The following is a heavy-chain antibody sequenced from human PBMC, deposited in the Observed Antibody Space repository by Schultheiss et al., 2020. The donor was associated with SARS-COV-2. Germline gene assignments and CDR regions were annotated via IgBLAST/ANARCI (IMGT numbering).Heavy chain of an antibody. CDR3: ARGWGDGYNNGPRQRFDY. Sequence: SETLSLTCTVSGGPINSFYWSWIRRTPGKGLEWIGEILHTGSTNYNPSLKSRVTISVDTSKNQFSLRLSSVTAADTAVYYCARGWGDGYNNGPRQRFDYWGQGRLVTVAS. J-gene: IGHJ4*02. V-gene: IGHV4-34*01. CDR2: ILHTGST. D-gene: IGHD5-24*01. CDR1: GGPINSFY.